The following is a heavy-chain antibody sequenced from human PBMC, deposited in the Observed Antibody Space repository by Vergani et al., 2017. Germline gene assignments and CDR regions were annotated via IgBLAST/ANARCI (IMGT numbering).Heavy chain of an antibody. Sequence: QVQLQESGPGLVKPSETLSLTCAVSGYSISSGYYWGWIRQPPGKGLEWIGSINHSGSTNYNPSLKSRVTISVDTSKNQFSLKLSSVTAADTAVYYCARGGKHVNYYGSGSYNRQNGWFDPWGQGTLVTVSS. J-gene: IGHJ5*02. CDR3: ARGGKHVNYYGSGSYNRQNGWFDP. D-gene: IGHD3-10*01. CDR1: GYSISSGYY. V-gene: IGHV4-38-2*01. CDR2: INHSGST.